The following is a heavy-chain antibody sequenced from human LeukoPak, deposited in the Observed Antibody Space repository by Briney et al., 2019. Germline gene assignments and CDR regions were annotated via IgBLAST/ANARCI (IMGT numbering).Heavy chain of an antibody. CDR3: AREMGRRVFYDSSGYLHF. Sequence: GASVKVSCKASGYTFTGHFMHWVRQAPGQGLEWMGWINPNSGGTYYAQKFQGRVTMTRDTSISTAYMEMSRLRSDDTAVYYCAREMGRRVFYDSSGYLHFWGQGTLVAVSS. CDR2: INPNSGGT. CDR1: GYTFTGHF. J-gene: IGHJ4*02. V-gene: IGHV1-2*02. D-gene: IGHD3-22*01.